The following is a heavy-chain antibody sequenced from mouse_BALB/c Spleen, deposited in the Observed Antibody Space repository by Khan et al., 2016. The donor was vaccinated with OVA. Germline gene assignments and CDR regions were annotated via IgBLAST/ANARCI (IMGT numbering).Heavy chain of an antibody. J-gene: IGHJ2*01. CDR3: ARTARIKY. V-gene: IGHV3-2*02. D-gene: IGHD1-2*01. Sequence: EVQLVETGPGLVKPSQSLSLTCTVTGYSITSGYGWNWIRQFPGNKLEWMGYISYSGSTNYNQYLKSRISITRDTSKNQFFLQLNSVTTEDTATYYCARTARIKYWGQGTTLTVSS. CDR2: ISYSGST. CDR1: GYSITSGYG.